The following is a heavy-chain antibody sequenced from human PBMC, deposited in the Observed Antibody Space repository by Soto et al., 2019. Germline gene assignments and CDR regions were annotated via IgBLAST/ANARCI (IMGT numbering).Heavy chain of an antibody. J-gene: IGHJ4*02. CDR1: GCTFTSYG. CDR3: ARAPRDGYNYVLP. Sequence: QVQLVQSGAEVKKPGASVKVSCKASGCTFTSYGISWVRQVPGQGLEWMGWISAYNGNTNYAQKFQGRVTMTTDTSTTTAYMELRSLRSDDTAVYYCARAPRDGYNYVLPWGQGTLVIVSS. D-gene: IGHD5-12*01. CDR2: ISAYNGNT. V-gene: IGHV1-18*01.